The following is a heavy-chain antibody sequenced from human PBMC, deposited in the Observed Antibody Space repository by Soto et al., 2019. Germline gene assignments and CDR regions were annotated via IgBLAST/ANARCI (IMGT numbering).Heavy chain of an antibody. Sequence: GGSLRLSCAASGFTFSSYGMHWVRQAPGKGLEWVAVISYDGSTIYYADSVKGRFTISRDNAKSLLYLQMNSLRAEDTALYYCARANYGDYGIDYWGQGTLVTVSS. J-gene: IGHJ4*02. D-gene: IGHD4-17*01. V-gene: IGHV3-30*03. CDR3: ARANYGDYGIDY. CDR1: GFTFSSYG. CDR2: ISYDGSTI.